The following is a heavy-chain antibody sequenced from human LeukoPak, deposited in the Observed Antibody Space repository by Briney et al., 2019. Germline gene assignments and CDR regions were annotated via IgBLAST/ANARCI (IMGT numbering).Heavy chain of an antibody. CDR3: ARSNREFASGSGDY. Sequence: GGSLRLSCAASGFPFSSHWMSWVRRAPGKGLEWVANINQDGSEKYYVDSVKGRFSISRDNAKNSLYLQMNSLRAEDTAVYYCARSNREFASGSGDYWGQGTLVTVSS. J-gene: IGHJ4*02. CDR2: INQDGSEK. CDR1: GFPFSSHW. D-gene: IGHD3-10*01. V-gene: IGHV3-7*05.